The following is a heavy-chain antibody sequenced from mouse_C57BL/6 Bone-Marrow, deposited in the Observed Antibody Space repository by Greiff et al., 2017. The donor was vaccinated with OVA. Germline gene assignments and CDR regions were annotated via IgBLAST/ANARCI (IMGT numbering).Heavy chain of an antibody. CDR3: ARTITTVEAWFAY. CDR2: INPSSGYT. CDR1: GYTFTSYW. J-gene: IGHJ3*01. V-gene: IGHV1-7*01. Sequence: QVQLQQSGAELAKPGASVKLSCKASGYTFTSYWMHWVKQRPGQGLEWIGYINPSSGYTKYNQKFKDKATLTADKSSSTAYMQLSSLTYEDSAVYYWARTITTVEAWFAYWGQETRVTVSA. D-gene: IGHD1-1*01.